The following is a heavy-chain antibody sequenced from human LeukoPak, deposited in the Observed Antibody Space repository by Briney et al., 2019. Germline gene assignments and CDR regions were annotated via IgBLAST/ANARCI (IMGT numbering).Heavy chain of an antibody. CDR1: GFTFNSYW. V-gene: IGHV3-74*01. CDR2: IASDGSST. J-gene: IGHJ4*02. Sequence: GGSLRLSCAASGFTFNSYWMNWVRQAPGKGLVWVSRIASDGSSTTYADSEKGRFSISRDNAKNTLYLQMNSLRVEDTAVYYCARGRPHGNDYWGQGTLVTVSS. CDR3: ARGRPHGNDY. D-gene: IGHD4-23*01.